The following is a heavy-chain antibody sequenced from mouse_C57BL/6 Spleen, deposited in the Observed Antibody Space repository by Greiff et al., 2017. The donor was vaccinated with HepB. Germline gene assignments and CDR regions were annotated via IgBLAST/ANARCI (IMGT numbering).Heavy chain of an antibody. Sequence: VQLQQSGAELVRPGSSVKLSCKASGYTFTSYWMDWVKQRPGQGLEWIGNIYPSDSETHYNQKFKDKATLTVDKSSSTAYMQLSSLTSEDSAVYYCARYYYGSSYGGFAYWGQGTLVTVSA. J-gene: IGHJ3*01. CDR2: IYPSDSET. D-gene: IGHD1-1*01. CDR3: ARYYYGSSYGGFAY. CDR1: GYTFTSYW. V-gene: IGHV1-61*01.